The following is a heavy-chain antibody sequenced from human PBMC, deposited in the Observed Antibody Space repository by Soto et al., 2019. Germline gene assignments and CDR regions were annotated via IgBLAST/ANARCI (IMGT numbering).Heavy chain of an antibody. CDR2: IYYSGST. Sequence: ASETLSLTCTVSGGSISRGDYYWSWIRQPPGKGLEWIGYIYYSGSTYYNPSLKSRVTISVDTSKDQFSLKLSSVTAADTAVYYCARDRPDGARLAPWAQRTLVTVSS. CDR1: GGSISRGDYY. J-gene: IGHJ5*02. CDR3: ARDRPDGARLAP. V-gene: IGHV4-30-4*01.